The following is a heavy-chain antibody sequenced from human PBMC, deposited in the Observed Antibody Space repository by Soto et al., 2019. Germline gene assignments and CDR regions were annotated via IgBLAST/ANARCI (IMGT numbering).Heavy chain of an antibody. CDR2: IYNDGST. D-gene: IGHD4-4*01. V-gene: IGHV3-66*01. CDR1: GFIVSTSY. J-gene: IGHJ4*02. Sequence: PGGSLRLCCAASGFIVSTSYMSWVRQAPGKGLEWVSIIYNDGSTYYADSVKGRFTVSRDDSKNTLYLEILSLRAEDTAVYYCARDSYTRYWGQGTLVTVSS. CDR3: ARDSYTRY.